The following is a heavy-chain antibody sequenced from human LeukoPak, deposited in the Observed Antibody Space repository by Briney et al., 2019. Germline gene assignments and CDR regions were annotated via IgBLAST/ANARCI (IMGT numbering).Heavy chain of an antibody. J-gene: IGHJ4*02. CDR2: IYYTGST. D-gene: IGHD3-10*01. CDR1: GPSISISSYY. V-gene: IGHV4-39*07. Sequence: SETLSLTCTVSGPSISISSYYWGWIRQPPGKGLEWFGSIYYTGSTYYKPSIKSRVTISVDTSKNQFSLKLSSVTAADTAVYYCARDAGGSGSYSDYWGQGTLVTVSS. CDR3: ARDAGGSGSYSDY.